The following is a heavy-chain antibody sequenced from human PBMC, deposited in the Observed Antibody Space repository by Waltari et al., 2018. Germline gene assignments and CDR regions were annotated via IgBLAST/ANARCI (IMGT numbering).Heavy chain of an antibody. CDR1: GFTFNTKA. J-gene: IGHJ4*02. D-gene: IGHD6-19*01. Sequence: QVQLVESGGGGVQAGRPGRVTCGAAGFTFNTKAMPWVRQAPGKVLDLVSVISYDGNIKYYAGSVKGRFTISRDNSKNPLYLQMNDLRSDDTAVYFCARDSGYGVAWSVGDYWGQGTLVTVSS. CDR3: ARDSGYGVAWSVGDY. V-gene: IGHV3-30-3*01. CDR2: ISYDGNIK.